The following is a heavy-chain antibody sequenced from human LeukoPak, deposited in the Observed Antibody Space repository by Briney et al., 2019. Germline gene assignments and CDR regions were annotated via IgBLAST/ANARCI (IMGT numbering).Heavy chain of an antibody. CDR2: ISTRSSTI. CDR3: AREQGYSSGWYPNSFDY. J-gene: IGHJ4*02. D-gene: IGHD6-19*01. CDR1: RFTFSSYN. Sequence: GSLRLSCAASRFTFSSYNMNWVRQAPGKGLEWVSYISTRSSTIYYADSVKGRFTISRDNAKNSLYLQMNSLRDDDTAVYYCAREQGYSSGWYPNSFDYWGQGALVTVSS. V-gene: IGHV3-48*02.